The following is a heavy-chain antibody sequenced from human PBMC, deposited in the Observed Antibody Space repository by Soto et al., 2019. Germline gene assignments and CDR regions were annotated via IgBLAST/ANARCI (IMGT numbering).Heavy chain of an antibody. D-gene: IGHD6-13*01. J-gene: IGHJ4*02. CDR3: AREGGYSSSWYTFDY. V-gene: IGHV3-48*02. CDR1: GFTLSSYS. Sequence: GGSLRLSCAASGFTLSSYSMNWVRQAPGKGLEWVSYISSSSSTIYYADSVKGRFTISRDNAKNSLYLQMNSLRDEDTAVYYCAREGGYSSSWYTFDYWGQGTLVTVSS. CDR2: ISSSSSTI.